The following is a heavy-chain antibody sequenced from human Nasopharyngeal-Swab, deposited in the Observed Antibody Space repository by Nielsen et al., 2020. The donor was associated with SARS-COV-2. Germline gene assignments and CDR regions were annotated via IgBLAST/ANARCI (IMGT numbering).Heavy chain of an antibody. CDR2: ISSSGSTI. CDR3: ARERDGMDV. V-gene: IGHV3-48*03. J-gene: IGHJ6*02. Sequence: GESMKIYCAASGFNFSSYEMNWVRQAPGRGLEWVSYISSSGSTIYHADSVKGRFTISRDNAKNSLYLQMNSLRAEDTAVYYCARERDGMDVWGQGTTVTVSS. CDR1: GFNFSSYE.